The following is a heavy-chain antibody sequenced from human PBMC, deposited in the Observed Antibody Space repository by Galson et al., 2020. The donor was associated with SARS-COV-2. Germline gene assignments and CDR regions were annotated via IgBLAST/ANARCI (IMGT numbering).Heavy chain of an antibody. CDR1: GGSISSSSYY. CDR3: ARQEVLRYFGWLSRDGALDI. D-gene: IGHD3-9*01. CDR2: IYYSGST. V-gene: IGHV4-39*01. Sequence: SETLSLTCTVSGGSISSSSYYWGWIRQPPGKGLEWIGSIYYSGSTYYNPSLKSRVTISVDTSKNQFSLKLSSVTAADTAVYYCARQEVLRYFGWLSRDGALDIWGQGTMVTV. J-gene: IGHJ3*02.